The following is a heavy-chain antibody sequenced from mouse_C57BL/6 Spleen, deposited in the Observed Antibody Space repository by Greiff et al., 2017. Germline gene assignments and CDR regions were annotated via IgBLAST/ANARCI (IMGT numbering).Heavy chain of an antibody. J-gene: IGHJ2*01. CDR2: INPNNGGT. Sequence: EVQLVESGPELVKPGASVKIPCKASGYTFTDYNMDWVKQSHGKSLEWIGDINPNNGGTIYNQKFKGKATLTVDKSSSTAYMELRSLTSEDTAVYYCARFITTVVGEDYFDYWGQGTTLTVSS. CDR3: ARFITTVVGEDYFDY. CDR1: GYTFTDYN. V-gene: IGHV1-18*01. D-gene: IGHD1-1*01.